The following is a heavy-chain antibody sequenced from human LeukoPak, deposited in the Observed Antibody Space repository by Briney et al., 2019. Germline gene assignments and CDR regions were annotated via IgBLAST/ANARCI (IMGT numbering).Heavy chain of an antibody. J-gene: IGHJ5*02. CDR3: ARLLDGDRFDP. D-gene: IGHD4-17*01. Sequence: GSLRLSCAASGFTFSSYAMSWVRLAPGKGLEWIGSIYYSGSTYYNPSLKSRVTISVDTSKNQFSLKLSSVTAADTAVYYCARLLDGDRFDPWGQGTLVTVSS. V-gene: IGHV4-39*01. CDR2: IYYSGST. CDR1: GFTFSSYA.